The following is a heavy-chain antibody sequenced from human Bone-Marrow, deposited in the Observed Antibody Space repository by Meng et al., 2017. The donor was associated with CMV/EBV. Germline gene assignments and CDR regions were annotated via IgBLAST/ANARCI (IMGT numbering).Heavy chain of an antibody. CDR1: GGYISSGGYY. CDR2: IYYSGGT. CDR3: ATLPGGYDF. J-gene: IGHJ4*02. D-gene: IGHD3-3*01. Sequence: SLTCTVSGGYISSGGYYWSWIRQHTGKGLEWIGYIYYSGGTYYNPSLKSRVTISVDTSKNQFSLKLSSVTAADTAVYYCATLPGGYDFWGQGTLVTVSS. V-gene: IGHV4-31*03.